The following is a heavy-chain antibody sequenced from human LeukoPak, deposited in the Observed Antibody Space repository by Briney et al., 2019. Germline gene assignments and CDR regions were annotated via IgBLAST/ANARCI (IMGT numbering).Heavy chain of an antibody. V-gene: IGHV1-69*13. CDR3: ALPSPFHRDGYISYFDY. Sequence: GASVKVSCKASGGTFSSYAISWVRQAPGQGLEWMGGIIPIFGTANYAQKFQGRVTITADESTSTAYMELSSLRSEDTAVYYCALPSPFHRDGYISYFDYWGQGTLVTVSS. CDR1: GGTFSSYA. CDR2: IIPIFGTA. J-gene: IGHJ4*02. D-gene: IGHD5-24*01.